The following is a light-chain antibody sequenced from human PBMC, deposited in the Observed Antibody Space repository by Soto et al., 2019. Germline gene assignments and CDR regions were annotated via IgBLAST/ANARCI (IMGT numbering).Light chain of an antibody. Sequence: QSVLTQPPSVSGAPGQRVTSSCTGSSSNIGAGYDVHWYKQLPGTAPKLLIFGNNNRPSGVPDRFAGSKFGPSASLAITGLQDDDEADYCCHSYDRSLSGTVLGGGTTLTVL. CDR2: GNN. CDR1: SSNIGAGYD. V-gene: IGLV1-40*01. CDR3: HSYDRSLSGTV. J-gene: IGLJ3*02.